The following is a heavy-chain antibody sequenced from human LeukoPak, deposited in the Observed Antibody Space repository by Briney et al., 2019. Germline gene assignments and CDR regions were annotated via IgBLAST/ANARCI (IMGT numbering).Heavy chain of an antibody. CDR3: ARVTIVGATDFDY. Sequence: SETLSLTCTASGGSISSYYWSWIRQPPGKGLEWIGYIYYSGSTNYNPSLKSRVTISVDTSKNQFSLKLSSVTAADTAVYYCARVTIVGATDFDYWGQGTLVTVSS. V-gene: IGHV4-59*01. CDR2: IYYSGST. D-gene: IGHD1-26*01. J-gene: IGHJ4*02. CDR1: GGSISSYY.